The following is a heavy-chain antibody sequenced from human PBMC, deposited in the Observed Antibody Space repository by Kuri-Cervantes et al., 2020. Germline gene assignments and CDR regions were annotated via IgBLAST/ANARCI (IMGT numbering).Heavy chain of an antibody. D-gene: IGHD6-19*01. V-gene: IGHV4-38-2*02. CDR3: AGLAVAGTFDY. CDR2: IYHNGDT. Sequence: SETLSLTCTVSGYSISSGYYWGCIRQSPGKGLEYIGSIYHNGDTYYSPSLKSRVTISVDTSKNQFSLKLSSVTAADTAVYYCAGLAVAGTFDYWGQGTLVTVSS. CDR1: GYSISSGYY. J-gene: IGHJ4*02.